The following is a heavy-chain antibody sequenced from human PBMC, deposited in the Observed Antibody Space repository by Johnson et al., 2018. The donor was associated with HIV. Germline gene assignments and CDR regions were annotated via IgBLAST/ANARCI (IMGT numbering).Heavy chain of an antibody. CDR3: TTDSEGHVFDI. CDR2: IKSEADGGTT. J-gene: IGHJ3*02. CDR1: TIMFTNTW. Sequence: VQLVESGGGLVRPGGSLRLSCAVSTIMFTNTWMTWVRQAPGKGLEWVGRIKSEADGGTTDYGAPVKGRFTISRDDSKNRLYLQMNSLKSEDTAVYYCTTDSEGHVFDIWGQGTMVTVSS. V-gene: IGHV3-15*01.